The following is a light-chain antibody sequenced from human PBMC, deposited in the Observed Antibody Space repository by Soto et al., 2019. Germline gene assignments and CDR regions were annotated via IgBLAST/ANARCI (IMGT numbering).Light chain of an antibody. CDR1: QSVDSNS. Sequence: EIVLTQSPGTLSLSPGERATLSCRASQSVDSNSLAWYQRKPGQAPRLLIYGASSRAPGISDRYSGRGSGTDFTLTINRLEPEDFAVYYCQQYATSPTFGGGTRLEIK. J-gene: IGKJ4*01. CDR2: GAS. V-gene: IGKV3-20*01. CDR3: QQYATSPT.